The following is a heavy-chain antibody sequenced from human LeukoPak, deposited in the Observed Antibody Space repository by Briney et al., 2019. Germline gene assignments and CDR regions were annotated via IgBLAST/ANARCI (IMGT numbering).Heavy chain of an antibody. CDR3: ARLNYYDSSGYYIYYYMDV. Sequence: PSETLSLTCAVYGGSFSGYYWSWIRQPPGKGLEWIGEINHSGSTNYNPSLKSRVTISVDKSKNQFSLKLSSVTAADTAVYYCARLNYYDSSGYYIYYYMDVWGKGTTVTVSS. V-gene: IGHV4-34*01. D-gene: IGHD3-22*01. CDR1: GGSFSGYY. CDR2: INHSGST. J-gene: IGHJ6*03.